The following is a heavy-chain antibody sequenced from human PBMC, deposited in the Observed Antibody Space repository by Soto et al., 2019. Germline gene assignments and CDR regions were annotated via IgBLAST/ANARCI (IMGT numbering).Heavy chain of an antibody. CDR3: ARDLGDSGYGSYFDY. Sequence: GGSLRLSCAASGFTFSSYAMHWVRQAPGKGLEWVAVISYDGSNKYYADSVKGRFTISRDNSKNTLYLQMNSLRAEDTAVYYCARDLGDSGYGSYFDYWGQGTLVTVSS. V-gene: IGHV3-30-3*01. D-gene: IGHD5-12*01. CDR2: ISYDGSNK. J-gene: IGHJ4*02. CDR1: GFTFSSYA.